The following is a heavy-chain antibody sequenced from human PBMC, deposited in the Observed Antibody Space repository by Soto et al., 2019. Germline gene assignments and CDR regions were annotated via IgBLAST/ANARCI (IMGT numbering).Heavy chain of an antibody. CDR3: VRRRSVIVATVYVKGAFDI. J-gene: IGHJ3*02. CDR2: LSQRGGG. D-gene: IGHD3-10*02. V-gene: IGHV4-34*02. CDR1: GGSLGGYY. Sequence: QVQLQQWGAGLLKASETLSLTCGVSGGSLGGYYWSWLRQSPGKGLEWIGDLSQRGGGIYNPSLKSRVAMSVDTSKNQFSLTLRSVTAADTALYYCVRRRSVIVATVYVKGAFDIWGQGPLVTVSS.